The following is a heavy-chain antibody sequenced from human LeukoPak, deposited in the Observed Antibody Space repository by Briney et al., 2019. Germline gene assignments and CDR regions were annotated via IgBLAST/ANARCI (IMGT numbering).Heavy chain of an antibody. CDR1: GGSFSGYY. Sequence: SETLSLTCAVYGGSFSGYYWSWIRQPPGKGLEWIGEINHSGSTNYNPSLKSRVTISVDTSENQFSLKLSSVTAAGTAVYYCARGQRKHTVTTRAFDIWGQGTMVTVSS. V-gene: IGHV4-34*01. CDR3: ARGQRKHTVTTRAFDI. D-gene: IGHD4-17*01. CDR2: INHSGST. J-gene: IGHJ3*02.